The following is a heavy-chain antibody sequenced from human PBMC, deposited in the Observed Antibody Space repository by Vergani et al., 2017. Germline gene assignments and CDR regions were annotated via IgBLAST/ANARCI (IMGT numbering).Heavy chain of an antibody. CDR2: ISWDGGST. J-gene: IGHJ4*02. D-gene: IGHD4-23*01. CDR1: GFTFDDYA. Sequence: EVQLVESGGGLVQPGRSLRLSCAASGFTFDDYAMHWVRQAPGKGLEWVSGISWDGGSTYYADSVKGRFTISRDNSKNTLYLQMNSLRAEDTAVYYCARDFPYGGLDYWGQGTLVTVSS. V-gene: IGHV3-9*01. CDR3: ARDFPYGGLDY.